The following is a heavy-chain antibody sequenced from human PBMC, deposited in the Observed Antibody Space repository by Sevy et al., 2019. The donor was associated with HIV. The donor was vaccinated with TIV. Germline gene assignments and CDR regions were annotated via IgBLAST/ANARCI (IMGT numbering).Heavy chain of an antibody. J-gene: IGHJ2*01. CDR1: GFTFSSYG. Sequence: GGSLRLSCAASGFTFSSYGMHWVRQAPGKGLEWVAVISYDRSNKYYAHSVKGRFTISRDNSKNTLYLQVNSLRVEDTAVYYCAKHYIHDIADGWYFDLWGRGTLVTVSS. V-gene: IGHV3-30*18. CDR3: AKHYIHDIADGWYFDL. D-gene: IGHD6-13*01. CDR2: ISYDRSNK.